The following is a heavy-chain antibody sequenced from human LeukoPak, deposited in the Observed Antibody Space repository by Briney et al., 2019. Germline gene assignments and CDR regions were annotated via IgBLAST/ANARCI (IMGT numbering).Heavy chain of an antibody. CDR3: ARPSMVYYYYGMDV. Sequence: GSPLSLPCAASGFTFSSYAVHWPRQARGKGLVWVAVISYDGSNKYYADSVKGRFTTSRDNSKNTLYLQINSLRAEDTAVYYGARPSMVYYYYGMDVWGQGTTVTVSS. D-gene: IGHD2/OR15-2a*01. CDR1: GFTFSSYA. CDR2: ISYDGSNK. V-gene: IGHV3-30-3*01. J-gene: IGHJ6*02.